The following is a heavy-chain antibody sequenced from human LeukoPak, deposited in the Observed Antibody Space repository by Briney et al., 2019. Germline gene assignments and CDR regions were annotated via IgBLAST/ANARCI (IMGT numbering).Heavy chain of an antibody. J-gene: IGHJ3*02. V-gene: IGHV4-59*01. CDR2: LYYSGST. CDR3: ARGGSGISNAFDI. D-gene: IGHD3-10*01. CDR1: GGSISSYY. Sequence: KTSETLSLTCSVSGGSISSYYWSWIRQPPGKGLEWIGYLYYSGSTNSNPSLKSQVTMSVDTSKNQFSLKLRSVTAADTAVYYCARGGSGISNAFDIWGQGTMVTVSS.